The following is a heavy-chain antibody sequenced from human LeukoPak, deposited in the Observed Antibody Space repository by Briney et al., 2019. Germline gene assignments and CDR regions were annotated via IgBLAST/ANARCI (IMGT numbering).Heavy chain of an antibody. D-gene: IGHD4-23*01. J-gene: IGHJ4*02. CDR3: ASIGGTSLEY. CDR1: GYTFIAYS. CDR2: INPNSGGT. Sequence: ASVKVSCKAPGYTFIAYSLHWVRQAPGQGLEWVGWINPNSGGTNYAQKFQGRVTMTRDTSINTAYMEVSRLRSDDTAVYYCASIGGTSLEYWGQGTLVTVSS. V-gene: IGHV1-2*02.